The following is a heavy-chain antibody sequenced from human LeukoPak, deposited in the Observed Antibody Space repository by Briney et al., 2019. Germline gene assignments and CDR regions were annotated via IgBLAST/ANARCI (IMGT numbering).Heavy chain of an antibody. CDR3: ARVSIQLWLQWDY. CDR2: IYSGGST. CDR1: GFTVSSNY. D-gene: IGHD5-18*01. V-gene: IGHV3-66*01. J-gene: IGHJ4*02. Sequence: PGGSLRLSCAASGFTVSSNYMSWVRQAPGKGLEWVSVIYSGGSTYYADSVKGRFTISRDNSKNTLYRQMNSLRAEDTAVYYCARVSIQLWLQWDYWGQGTLVTVSS.